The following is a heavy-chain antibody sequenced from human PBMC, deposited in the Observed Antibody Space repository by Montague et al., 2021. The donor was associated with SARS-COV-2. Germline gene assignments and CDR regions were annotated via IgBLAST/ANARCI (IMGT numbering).Heavy chain of an antibody. CDR3: ARKIIANAFDV. CDR2: IYEGEST. CDR1: GVSISSGDYS. Sequence: TLSLTCTVSGVSISSGDYSWNWIRQSPGKGLEWIGFIYEGESTLYNPSLKSRITISVDRSKNQFSLRLNSVTAADTAVYYCARKIIANAFDVWGHGTTVTVSS. J-gene: IGHJ3*01. D-gene: IGHD2/OR15-2a*01. V-gene: IGHV4-30-2*06.